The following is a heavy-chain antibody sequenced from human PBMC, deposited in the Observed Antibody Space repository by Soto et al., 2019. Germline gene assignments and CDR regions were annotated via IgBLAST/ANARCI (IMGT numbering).Heavy chain of an antibody. CDR2: ISGSGGTT. CDR1: GFTFSSYD. V-gene: IGHV3-23*01. Sequence: EVQLLESGGGLVQPGGSLRLSCAASGFTFSSYDMSWVRQAAGKGLEWVSVISGSGGTTYYADSVKGRFTISRDNSKNTLYLQMNSLRAEDTAVYYCAKDHTQGYYYMDVWGKGTTVTVSS. CDR3: AKDHTQGYYYMDV. J-gene: IGHJ6*03.